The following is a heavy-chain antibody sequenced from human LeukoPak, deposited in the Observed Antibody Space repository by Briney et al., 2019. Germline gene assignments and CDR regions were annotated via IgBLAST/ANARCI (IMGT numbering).Heavy chain of an antibody. V-gene: IGHV3-21*01. J-gene: IGHJ3*02. CDR3: ARDGAIVGATGAFDI. CDR2: ISSSSSYI. CDR1: GFTFSSYS. D-gene: IGHD1-26*01. Sequence: PGGSLRLSCAASGFTFSSYSMNWVRQAPGKGLEWVSSISSSSSYIYYADSVKGRFTISRDNAKNSLYLQMNSLRAEDTAVYYCARDGAIVGATGAFDIWGQGTMVTVSS.